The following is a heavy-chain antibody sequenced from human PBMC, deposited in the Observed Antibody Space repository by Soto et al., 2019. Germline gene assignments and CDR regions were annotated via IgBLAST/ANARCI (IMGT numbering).Heavy chain of an antibody. CDR2: IYYSGST. CDR1: GGSISSSSYY. J-gene: IGHJ3*02. V-gene: IGHV4-39*01. D-gene: IGHD4-17*01. CDR3: ASTLETTDAFDI. Sequence: PSETLSLTCTVSGGSISSSSYYWGWIRQPPGKGLEWIGSIYYSGSTYYNPSLKSRVTISVDTSKNQFSLKLSSVTAADTAVYYCASTLETTDAFDIWGQGTMVTVSS.